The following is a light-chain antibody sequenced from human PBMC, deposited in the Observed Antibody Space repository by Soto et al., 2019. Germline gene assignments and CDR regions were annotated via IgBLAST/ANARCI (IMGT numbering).Light chain of an antibody. J-gene: IGLJ2*01. Sequence: QSALTQPASVSGSPGQSITISCTGYSSDVGFYNYVSWYQQYPGKAPKLMIYEVNNRPSGISSRFSGSKSANTASLTISGLQAEDEAEYYCSSYTTSSTVVFGGGTKLTVL. V-gene: IGLV2-14*01. CDR2: EVN. CDR3: SSYTTSSTVV. CDR1: SSDVGFYNY.